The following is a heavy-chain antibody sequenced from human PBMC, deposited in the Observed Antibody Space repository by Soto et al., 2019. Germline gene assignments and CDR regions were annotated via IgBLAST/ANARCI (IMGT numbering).Heavy chain of an antibody. CDR1: GFTFSSYP. D-gene: IGHD1-26*01. CDR2: ISGSGGST. V-gene: IGHV3-23*01. Sequence: GSLSLCCEAAGFTFSSYPMSWVGQAPGKGLEWVSAISGSGGSTYYADFVNGRFTISRDNSKNTLYLQMNSLRAEDTAVYYCAKYLRSPLMDVWGQGTTVTVSS. J-gene: IGHJ6*02. CDR3: AKYLRSPLMDV.